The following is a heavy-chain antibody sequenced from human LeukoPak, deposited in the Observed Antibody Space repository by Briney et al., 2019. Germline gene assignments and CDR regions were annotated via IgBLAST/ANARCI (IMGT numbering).Heavy chain of an antibody. Sequence: TSSETLSLTCTVSGGSISSYYWSWIRQPPGKGLEWIGYIYYSGSTNYNPSLKSRVTISVDTSKNQFSLKLSSVTAADTALYYCAKDYYGGNSEYWFDPWGQGTLVTASS. J-gene: IGHJ5*02. D-gene: IGHD4-23*01. CDR2: IYYSGST. CDR1: GGSISSYY. CDR3: AKDYYGGNSEYWFDP. V-gene: IGHV4-59*01.